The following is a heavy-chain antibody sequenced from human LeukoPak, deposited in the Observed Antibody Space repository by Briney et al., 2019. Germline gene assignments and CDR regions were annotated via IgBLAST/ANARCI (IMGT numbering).Heavy chain of an antibody. Sequence: SETLSLTCTVPGGSISSSSYYWGWIRQPPGKGLEWIGSIYYSGSTFYNPSLKSRVTISVDTSKNQFSLKLSSVTAADTAVYYCARLRGSGSGAPDYWGQGTLVTVSS. J-gene: IGHJ4*02. V-gene: IGHV4-39*01. D-gene: IGHD3-10*01. CDR1: GGSISSSSYY. CDR3: ARLRGSGSGAPDY. CDR2: IYYSGST.